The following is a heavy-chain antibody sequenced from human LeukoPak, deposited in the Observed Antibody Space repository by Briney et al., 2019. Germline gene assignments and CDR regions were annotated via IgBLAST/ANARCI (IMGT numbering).Heavy chain of an antibody. CDR2: ISGNGGST. CDR1: GFSFNSYT. J-gene: IGHJ4*02. D-gene: IGHD6-19*01. CDR3: ARGVGYSTGWYYFDY. Sequence: PGGSLRLSCAASGFSFNSYTIHWLRQAPEKGLEYVSAISGNGGSTYYADSVKGRFTISRDNSKNTLCLQMGSLRAEDMGVYYCARGVGYSTGWYYFDYWGQGTLVTVSS. V-gene: IGHV3-64*02.